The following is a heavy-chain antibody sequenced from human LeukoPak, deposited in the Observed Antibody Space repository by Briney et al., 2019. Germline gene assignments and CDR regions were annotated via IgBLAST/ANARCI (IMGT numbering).Heavy chain of an antibody. CDR2: INHSGST. V-gene: IGHV4-34*01. D-gene: IGHD5-18*01. CDR3: ARDRGYSYRLYYFDY. CDR1: GGSFSGYY. J-gene: IGHJ4*02. Sequence: SETLSLTCAVYGGSFSGYYWSWIRQPPGKGLEWIGEINHSGSTNYNPSLKSRVTISVDTSKNQFSLKLSSVTAADTAVYYCARDRGYSYRLYYFDYWGQGTLVTISS.